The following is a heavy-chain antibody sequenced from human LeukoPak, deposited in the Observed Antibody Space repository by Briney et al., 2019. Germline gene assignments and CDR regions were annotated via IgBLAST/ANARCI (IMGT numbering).Heavy chain of an antibody. CDR3: ARPLYDSSGYYYWFFDL. Sequence: PSETLSLTCTVSGGSISSYYWSWIRQPPGKGLEWIGYIYYSGSTNYNPSLKSRVTISVDTSKNQFSLKLTSVTAADTAVYYCARPLYDSSGYYYWFFDLWGRGTLVTVSS. D-gene: IGHD3-22*01. CDR2: IYYSGST. V-gene: IGHV4-59*12. CDR1: GGSISSYY. J-gene: IGHJ2*01.